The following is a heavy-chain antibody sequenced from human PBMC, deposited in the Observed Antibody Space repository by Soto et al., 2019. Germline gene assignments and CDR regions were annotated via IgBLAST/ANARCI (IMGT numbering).Heavy chain of an antibody. V-gene: IGHV3-33*03. CDR3: ATSGIAARRHLDY. D-gene: IGHD6-6*01. J-gene: IGHJ4*02. CDR1: GFTFSSYA. CDR2: IWYDGSNK. Sequence: GGSLRLSCAASGFTFSSYAMHWVRQAPGMGLEWVAVIWYDGSNKDYADSVKGRIAISRDNSKNTLYLQLTSLRVEDTAVYYCATSGIAARRHLDYWGQGTLVTVSS.